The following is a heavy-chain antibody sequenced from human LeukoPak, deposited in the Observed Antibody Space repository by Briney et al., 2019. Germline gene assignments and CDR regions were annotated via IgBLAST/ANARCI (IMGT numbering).Heavy chain of an antibody. J-gene: IGHJ4*02. CDR3: ARRLCSGGTCGFDY. D-gene: IGHD2-15*01. Sequence: GESLKISCKGSGYSFINYWIGWVRQMPGKGLECMGIIYPGDSETRYSPSFQGEVTISANKSISTAYLQWSSLKASDTAMYYCARRLCSGGTCGFDYWGRGTLVTVSS. V-gene: IGHV5-51*01. CDR2: IYPGDSET. CDR1: GYSFINYW.